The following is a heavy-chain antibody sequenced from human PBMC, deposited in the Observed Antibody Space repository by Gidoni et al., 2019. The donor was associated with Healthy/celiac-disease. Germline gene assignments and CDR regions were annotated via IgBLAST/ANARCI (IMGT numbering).Heavy chain of an antibody. CDR3: ARTIGHAEYFQH. CDR2: IKQDGSEK. V-gene: IGHV3-7*01. Sequence: EVQLVESGGGLVQPGGSLTLHCAAFGFTFSSYWMSWVRQAPGKGLEWVANIKQDGSEKYYVDSVKGRFTISRDNAKNSLYLQMNSLRAEDTAVYYCARTIGHAEYFQHWGQGTLVTVSS. CDR1: GFTFSSYW. D-gene: IGHD3-16*01. J-gene: IGHJ1*01.